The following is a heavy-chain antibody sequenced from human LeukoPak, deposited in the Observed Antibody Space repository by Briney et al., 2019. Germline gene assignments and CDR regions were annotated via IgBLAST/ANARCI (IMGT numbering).Heavy chain of an antibody. D-gene: IGHD3-3*01. CDR1: GFTFSSYS. V-gene: IGHV3-48*01. Sequence: GGSLRLSCAASGFTFSSYSMNWVCQAPGKGLEWVSYISSSSSTIYYADSVKGRFTISRDNAKNSLYLQMNSLRAEDTAVYYCARDPPIFGVPKVFDYWGQGTLVTVSS. CDR3: ARDPPIFGVPKVFDY. J-gene: IGHJ4*02. CDR2: ISSSSSTI.